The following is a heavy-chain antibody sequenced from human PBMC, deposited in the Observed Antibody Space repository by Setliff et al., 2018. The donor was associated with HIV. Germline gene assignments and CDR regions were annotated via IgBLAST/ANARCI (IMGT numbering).Heavy chain of an antibody. D-gene: IGHD6-19*01. V-gene: IGHV4-39*01. CDR1: GGSISSGNYY. Sequence: SETLSLTCTVSGGSISSGNYYWGWIRQPPGKGLEWIGNILSGRDTYYNPSLKSRVSMSVDTSKNQFSLRLTSVTAADTAVYFCARPHSGRGGGAWFDPWGQGTLVTVSS. CDR3: ARPHSGRGGGAWFDP. J-gene: IGHJ5*02. CDR2: ILSGRDT.